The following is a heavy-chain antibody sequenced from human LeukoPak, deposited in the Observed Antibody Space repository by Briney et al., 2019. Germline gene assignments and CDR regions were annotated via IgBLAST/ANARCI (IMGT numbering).Heavy chain of an antibody. J-gene: IGHJ4*02. CDR1: GRSFRGYY. CDR2: TNHSGGT. Sequence: SEALSLTCAVYGRSFRGYYWSWIRQPPGKGLEWIGETNHSGGTNYNPSLKSRVTISVDTSKNQFSLKLSSVTAADTAVYYCARVGDSSGYYYVFDYWGQRTLVTVSS. CDR3: ARVGDSSGYYYVFDY. V-gene: IGHV4-34*01. D-gene: IGHD3-22*01.